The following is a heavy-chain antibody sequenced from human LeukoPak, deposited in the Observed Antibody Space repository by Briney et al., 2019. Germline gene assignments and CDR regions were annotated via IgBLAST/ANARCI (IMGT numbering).Heavy chain of an antibody. V-gene: IGHV4-34*01. Sequence: SETLSLTCAVYGGSFSGYYWSWIRQPPGKGLEWIGEINHGGSTNYNPSLKSRVTISVDASKNQFSLKLSSVTAADTAVYYCAGGHSILDYWGQGTLVTVSS. CDR3: AGGHSILDY. J-gene: IGHJ4*02. CDR2: INHGGST. D-gene: IGHD4-11*01. CDR1: GGSFSGYY.